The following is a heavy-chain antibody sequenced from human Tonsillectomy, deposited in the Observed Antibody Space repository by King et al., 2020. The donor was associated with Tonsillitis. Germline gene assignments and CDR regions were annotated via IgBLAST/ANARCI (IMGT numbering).Heavy chain of an antibody. CDR1: GYTFTSYD. V-gene: IGHV1-8*01. CDR2: MNPNSGNT. J-gene: IGHJ3*02. Sequence: VQLVQSGAEVKKPGASVKVSCKASGYTFTSYDINWVRQATGQGLEWMGWMNPNSGNTGYAQKFQGRVTMTRNTSISTAYMELSSLRAEDTAVYYCAIWGMGTGHDYTFDAFDIWGQGTMDTVAS. D-gene: IGHD4-11*01. CDR3: AIWGMGTGHDYTFDAFDI.